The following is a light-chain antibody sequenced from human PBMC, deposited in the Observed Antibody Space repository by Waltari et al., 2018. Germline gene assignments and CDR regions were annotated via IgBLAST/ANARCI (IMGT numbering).Light chain of an antibody. CDR2: WAS. J-gene: IGKJ5*01. CDR1: QSVLYSSNNKNY. V-gene: IGKV4-1*01. Sequence: DIVMTQSPDSLAVSLGERATINCKSSQSVLYSSNNKNYLAWYQHKPGQPPKLLLYWASTRESGVPDRFSGSGSGTDFTLTISSLQAEDVAVYYCHQYYIPPLTFGQGTRLEIK. CDR3: HQYYIPPLT.